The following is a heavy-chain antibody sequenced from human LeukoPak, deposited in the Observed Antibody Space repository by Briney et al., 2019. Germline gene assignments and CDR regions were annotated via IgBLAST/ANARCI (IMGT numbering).Heavy chain of an antibody. CDR2: VSSSGSTI. V-gene: IGHV3-48*04. J-gene: IGHJ4*02. D-gene: IGHD3-16*02. CDR1: GFTFSSYW. Sequence: PGGSLRLSCAASGFTFSSYWMSWVRQAPGKGLEWVSHVSSSGSTIYYADSVRGRFTVSRDNAENSVYLQMNSLRAEDTAVYYCARDDYVRGSYRLIDYWGQGTLVTVSS. CDR3: ARDDYVRGSYRLIDY.